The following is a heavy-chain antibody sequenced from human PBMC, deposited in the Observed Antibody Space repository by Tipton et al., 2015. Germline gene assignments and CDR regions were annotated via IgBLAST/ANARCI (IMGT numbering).Heavy chain of an antibody. D-gene: IGHD5-18*01. V-gene: IGHV3-48*03. Sequence: SLRLSCAASGFTFSSYEMNWVRQAPGKGLEWVSYISSSGSTIYYADSVKGRFTISRDNAKNSLYLQMNSLRAEDTAVYYCAREDTAIDFDYWGQGTLVTVSS. CDR3: AREDTAIDFDY. J-gene: IGHJ4*02. CDR1: GFTFSSYE. CDR2: ISSSGSTI.